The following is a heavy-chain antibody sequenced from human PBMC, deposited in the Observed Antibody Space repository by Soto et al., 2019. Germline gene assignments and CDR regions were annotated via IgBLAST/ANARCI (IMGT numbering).Heavy chain of an antibody. CDR2: INAGNGNT. CDR3: ARGRSIAARLGAFDI. Sequence: ASVKVSCKASGYTFTSYAMHWVRQAPGQRLEWMGWINAGNGNTKYSQKLQGRVTMTTDTSTSTAYMELRSLRSDDTAVYYCARGRSIAARLGAFDIWGQGTMVTVSS. CDR1: GYTFTSYA. D-gene: IGHD6-6*01. J-gene: IGHJ3*02. V-gene: IGHV1-3*01.